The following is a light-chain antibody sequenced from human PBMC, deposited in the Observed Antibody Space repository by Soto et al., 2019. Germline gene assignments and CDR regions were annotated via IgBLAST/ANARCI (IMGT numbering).Light chain of an antibody. V-gene: IGKV3-11*01. Sequence: EIVLAQSPATLSLSPGERATLSCRASQSVGSYLAWYQQKPGQAPRLLIYDTSNRAADIPARFSGSGSATDFTLTISSLEPEDFAVYYCQQRSNWPLTFGGGTKVEIK. CDR3: QQRSNWPLT. CDR2: DTS. J-gene: IGKJ4*01. CDR1: QSVGSY.